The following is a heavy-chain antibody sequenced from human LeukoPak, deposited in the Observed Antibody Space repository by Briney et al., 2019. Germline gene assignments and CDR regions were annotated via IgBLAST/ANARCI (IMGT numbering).Heavy chain of an antibody. CDR3: AKPGSHY. V-gene: IGHV3-30-3*02. Sequence: GRSLRLSCAASGFTFSSYAMHWVRQAPGKGLEWVAVISYNGSNKYYADSVKGRFTISRDNSKNTLNVQMNSLRVEDTAVYYCAKPGSHYWGQGTLVIVSS. CDR1: GFTFSSYA. J-gene: IGHJ4*02. CDR2: ISYNGSNK.